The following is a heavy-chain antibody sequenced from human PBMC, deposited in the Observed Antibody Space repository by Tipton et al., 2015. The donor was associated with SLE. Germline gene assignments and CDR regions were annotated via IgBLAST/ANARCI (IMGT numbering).Heavy chain of an antibody. Sequence: GLVKPSQTLSLTCAISGDSVSSNSAAWNWIRQSPSRGLEWLGRTYYRSKWYNDYAVSVKSRITINPDTSKNQFSLKLSSVTAADTAVYYCASTADYYDSSAQGAFDIWGQGTMVTVSS. CDR1: GDSVSSNSAA. J-gene: IGHJ3*02. CDR3: ASTADYYDSSAQGAFDI. V-gene: IGHV6-1*01. CDR2: TYYRSKWYN. D-gene: IGHD3-22*01.